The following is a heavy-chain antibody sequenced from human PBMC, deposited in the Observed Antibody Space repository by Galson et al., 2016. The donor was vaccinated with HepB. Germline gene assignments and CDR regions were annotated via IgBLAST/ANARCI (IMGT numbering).Heavy chain of an antibody. V-gene: IGHV3-53*01. CDR2: IYGGEST. CDR3: ARRQQMYYYAMDV. D-gene: IGHD6-13*01. Sequence: SLRLSCAASGFTFSSYAMSWVRQAPGKGLEWVTVIYGGESTFFLGSVKGRFTISRDNSKNTVYLQMDSLRVEDTAVFYCARRQQMYYYAMDVWGPGTTVTVSS. J-gene: IGHJ6*02. CDR1: GFTFSSYA.